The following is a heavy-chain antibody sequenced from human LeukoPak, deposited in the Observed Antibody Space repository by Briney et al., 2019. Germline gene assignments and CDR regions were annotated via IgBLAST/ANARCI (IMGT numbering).Heavy chain of an antibody. CDR2: ISSSSSTI. CDR3: ASGGYSGYDFPDY. D-gene: IGHD5-12*01. Sequence: GGSLRLSCTASGFTFSSYSMNWVRQAPGKGLEWVSYISSSSSTIYYADSVKGRFTISRDNAKNSLYLQMNSLRAEDTAVYYCASGGYSGYDFPDYWGQGTLVTVSS. J-gene: IGHJ4*02. V-gene: IGHV3-48*04. CDR1: GFTFSSYS.